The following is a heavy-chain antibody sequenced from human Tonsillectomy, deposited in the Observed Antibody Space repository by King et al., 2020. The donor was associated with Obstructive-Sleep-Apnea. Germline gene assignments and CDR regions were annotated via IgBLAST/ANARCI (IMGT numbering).Heavy chain of an antibody. J-gene: IGHJ5*02. CDR3: ARGGNYGYSANWFDP. CDR1: GVSISSSSYY. CDR2: SYNSGST. V-gene: IGHV4-39*07. D-gene: IGHD5-18*01. Sequence: QLQESGPGLVKPSETLSLTCIVSGVSISSSSYYWGWIRQPPGKGLEWIGSSYNSGSTDYNPPLKSRVSISVDTAKNQFSLKLSSVTAADTAVYYCARGGNYGYSANWFDPWGQGTLVTVSS.